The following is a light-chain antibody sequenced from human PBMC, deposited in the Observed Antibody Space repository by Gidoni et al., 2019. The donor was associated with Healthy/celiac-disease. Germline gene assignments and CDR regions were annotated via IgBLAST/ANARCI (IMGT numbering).Light chain of an antibody. J-gene: IGKJ2*03. CDR3: QQSYSTPHS. CDR2: AAS. Sequence: DIQMTQSPSSLSASVGDRVTITCRASQSISSYLNWYQQKPGKAPKLLIYAASSLQSGVPSRFSGRGSGTDFTLTISSLQPEDFATYYCQQSYSTPHSFXXXTKLEIK. CDR1: QSISSY. V-gene: IGKV1-39*01.